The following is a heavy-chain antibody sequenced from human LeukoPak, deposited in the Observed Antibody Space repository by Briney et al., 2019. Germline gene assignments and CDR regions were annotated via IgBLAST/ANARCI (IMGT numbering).Heavy chain of an antibody. D-gene: IGHD1-26*01. V-gene: IGHV3-74*01. CDR3: ARRSSGSPPYYFDY. CDR1: GFTFSSYW. Sequence: PGGSLRLSCAASGFTFSSYWMHWVRQAPGKGLVWVSRINSDGSTTNYADSVKGRFTISRDNAKNTLELQMNSLRAEDTAVYYCARRSSGSPPYYFDYWGQGTLVTVSS. J-gene: IGHJ4*02. CDR2: INSDGSTT.